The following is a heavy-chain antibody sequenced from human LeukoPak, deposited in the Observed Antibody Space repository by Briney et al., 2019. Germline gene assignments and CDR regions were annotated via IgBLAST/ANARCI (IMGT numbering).Heavy chain of an antibody. Sequence: GESLRLSCAASGFTFSSYAMSWVRQAPGKGLEWVSAISGSGGSTYYADSVKGRFTISRDNSKNTLYLQMNSLRAEDTAVYYCASLQGNYYFDYWGQGTLVTVSS. CDR1: GFTFSSYA. D-gene: IGHD5-24*01. V-gene: IGHV3-23*01. J-gene: IGHJ4*02. CDR2: ISGSGGST. CDR3: ASLQGNYYFDY.